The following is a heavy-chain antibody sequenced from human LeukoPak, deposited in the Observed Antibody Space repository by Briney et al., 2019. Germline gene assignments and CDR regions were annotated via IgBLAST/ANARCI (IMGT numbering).Heavy chain of an antibody. J-gene: IGHJ4*02. V-gene: IGHV4-4*02. CDR3: TRESGAFSPFGF. CDR1: GGSITTTNW. D-gene: IGHD1-26*01. Sequence: SGTLSLTCAVSGGSITTTNWWSWVGQAPGKGLEWIGEVHLSGATNYNPSLDSRVSMSIDKSKNHLSLEVTSVTAADTAIYYCTRESGAFSPFGFWGQGTLLTVSS. CDR2: VHLSGAT.